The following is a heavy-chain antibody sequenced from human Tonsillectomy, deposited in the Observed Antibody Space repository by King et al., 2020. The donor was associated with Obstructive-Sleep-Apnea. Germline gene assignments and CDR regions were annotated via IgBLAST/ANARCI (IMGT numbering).Heavy chain of an antibody. Sequence: QLQESGPGLVRPSETLSLTCTVSGGSLSSTTYYWGWIRQPPGKGLEWIGSIHYTGRTYYNPSLKSRVTVSVDTSKNQFSLRLSSVTAADTAVYYCARPAYCGGDCYSYGAFDIWGQGTMVTVSS. V-gene: IGHV4-39*07. CDR1: GGSLSSTTYY. CDR3: ARPAYCGGDCYSYGAFDI. CDR2: IHYTGRT. D-gene: IGHD2-21*02. J-gene: IGHJ3*02.